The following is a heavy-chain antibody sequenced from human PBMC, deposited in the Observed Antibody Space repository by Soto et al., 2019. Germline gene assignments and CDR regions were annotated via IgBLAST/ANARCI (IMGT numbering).Heavy chain of an antibody. CDR1: GGTFSSYA. V-gene: IGHV1-69*13. D-gene: IGHD3-10*01. CDR3: AKDYYGSGSYYSGYFDY. J-gene: IGHJ4*02. Sequence: ASVKVSCKASGGTFSSYAISWVRQAPGQGLEWMGGIIPIFGTANYAQKFQGRVTITADESTSTAYMELSSLRSEDTAVYYCAKDYYGSGSYYSGYFDYWGQGTLVTVSS. CDR2: IIPIFGTA.